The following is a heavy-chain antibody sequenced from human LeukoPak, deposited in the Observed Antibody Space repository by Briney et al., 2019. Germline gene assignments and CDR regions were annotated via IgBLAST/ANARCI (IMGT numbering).Heavy chain of an antibody. CDR3: ATGVAAGPFDY. Sequence: PETLSLTCAVYGGSFSVYYWSWIRQPPGKGLEWIGEINHSGSTNDNPSLKRRVTISVDTSKNQFSLKLSSVTAADTAVYYCATGVAAGPFDYWGQGTLVTVSS. CDR2: INHSGST. D-gene: IGHD6-6*01. J-gene: IGHJ4*02. CDR1: GGSFSVYY. V-gene: IGHV4-34*01.